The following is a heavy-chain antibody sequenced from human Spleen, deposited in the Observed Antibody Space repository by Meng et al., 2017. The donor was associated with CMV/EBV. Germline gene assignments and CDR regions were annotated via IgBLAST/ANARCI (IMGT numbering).Heavy chain of an antibody. V-gene: IGHV3-53*01. Sequence: CAASGFTVRNSYMSWVRQAPGKGLEWVSLIYAGGSTYYAASVKSRFTISRDNSKNTLFLQMNNLRTEDTAVYYCARETSPLGAVGPHRWGQGTLVTVSS. CDR2: IYAGGST. D-gene: IGHD6-13*01. CDR1: GFTVRNSY. CDR3: ARETSPLGAVGPHR. J-gene: IGHJ4*02.